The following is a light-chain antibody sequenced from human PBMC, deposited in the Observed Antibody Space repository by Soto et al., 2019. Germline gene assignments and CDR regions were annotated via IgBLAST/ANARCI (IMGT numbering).Light chain of an antibody. CDR3: QQRSHWPPVT. CDR2: DAS. J-gene: IGKJ4*01. V-gene: IGKV3-11*01. Sequence: EIVLTQSPATLSLSPGERATLSCRASQSVSSDLACYQQKPGQAPRLLMYDASNRSTGIPARFSVSGSGTEFTLTISSLEPEDFAIYYCQQRSHWPPVTVGGGTKVEIK. CDR1: QSVSSD.